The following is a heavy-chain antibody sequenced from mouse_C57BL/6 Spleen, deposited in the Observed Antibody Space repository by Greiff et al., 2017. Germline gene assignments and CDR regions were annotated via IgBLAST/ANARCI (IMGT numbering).Heavy chain of an antibody. V-gene: IGHV1-64*01. D-gene: IGHD1-1*01. CDR1: GYTFTSYW. CDR3: ALFITTVVADLDY. CDR2: IHPNSGST. Sequence: VQLQQSGAELVKPGASVKLSCKASGYTFTSYWMHWVKQRPGQGLEWIGMIHPNSGSTNYNEKFKSKATLTVDKSSSTAYMQLSSLTSEDSAVYYCALFITTVVADLDYWGQGTTLTVSS. J-gene: IGHJ2*01.